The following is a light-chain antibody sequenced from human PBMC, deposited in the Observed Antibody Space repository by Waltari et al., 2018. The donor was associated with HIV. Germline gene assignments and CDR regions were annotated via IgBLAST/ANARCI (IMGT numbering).Light chain of an antibody. V-gene: IGKV3-15*01. Sequence: EVVLTLSPGTVSVSPGERATLTCRSSQSISNNLVWYQMKPGQAPRLVIYDASTRATGIPVRFSGSGSGTEFTLTIASLQSEDFAVYLCQQYNNWPRTFGQGTKVEI. CDR3: QQYNNWPRT. CDR1: QSISNN. CDR2: DAS. J-gene: IGKJ1*01.